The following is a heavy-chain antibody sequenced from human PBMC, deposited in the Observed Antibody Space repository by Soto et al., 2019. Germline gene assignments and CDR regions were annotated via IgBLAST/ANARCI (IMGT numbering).Heavy chain of an antibody. CDR3: ARESGGATATLDYYYFYMDV. Sequence: QVQLVQSGAEVRKPGGSVTVSCRSSGDSFNDYYIPWVRQAPGQGFEWMGWINPNGGVTKYAQKFQGWVSMTRDTSIRTVYMQLSRLRSDDTAVYYCARESGGATATLDYYYFYMDVWGTGTTVTVSS. D-gene: IGHD5-12*01. CDR2: INPNGGVT. V-gene: IGHV1-2*04. CDR1: GDSFNDYY. J-gene: IGHJ6*03.